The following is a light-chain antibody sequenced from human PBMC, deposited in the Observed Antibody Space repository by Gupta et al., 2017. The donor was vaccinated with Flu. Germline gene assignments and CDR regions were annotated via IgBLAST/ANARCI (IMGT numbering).Light chain of an antibody. Sequence: QSALTQPTPVSAFPGPSIPTSCTGTSSDIGGYHYVYWYQQNPGKAPQLMIFEVRNRPSGVSNRFSGSKSGNTASLTIAGLQAEDEADYYCSAYTSSNTWVFGGGTKLTVL. CDR3: SAYTSSNTWV. J-gene: IGLJ3*02. V-gene: IGLV2-14*01. CDR1: SSDIGGYHY. CDR2: EVR.